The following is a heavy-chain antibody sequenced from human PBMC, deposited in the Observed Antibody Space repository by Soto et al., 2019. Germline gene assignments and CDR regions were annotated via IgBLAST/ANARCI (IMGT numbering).Heavy chain of an antibody. CDR1: GASVNDYY. D-gene: IGHD3-16*01. Sequence: SETLSLTCTVSGASVNDYYWYWVRQPPGKGLEWIGFLHYTGSRIFNPSLQSRVTSSVDVSQNQFSLRLTSVTAADTAIYYDARWGHPAVKAFEIWGQGTTVTVSS. V-gene: IGHV4-59*02. CDR2: LHYTGSR. J-gene: IGHJ3*02. CDR3: ARWGHPAVKAFEI.